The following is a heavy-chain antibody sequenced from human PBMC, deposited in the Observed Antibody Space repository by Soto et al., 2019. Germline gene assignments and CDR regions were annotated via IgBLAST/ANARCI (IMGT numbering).Heavy chain of an antibody. Sequence: SVSNAWMNWVRQAPGKGLEWVGRIKSKTDGGTTDYAAPVKGRFTISRDDSKNTLYLQMNSLKTEDTAVYYCTRYYYDSSGYDWGRGTLVTVSS. D-gene: IGHD3-22*01. CDR3: TRYYYDSSGYD. J-gene: IGHJ4*02. V-gene: IGHV3-15*07. CDR2: IKSKTDGGTT. CDR1: SVSNAW.